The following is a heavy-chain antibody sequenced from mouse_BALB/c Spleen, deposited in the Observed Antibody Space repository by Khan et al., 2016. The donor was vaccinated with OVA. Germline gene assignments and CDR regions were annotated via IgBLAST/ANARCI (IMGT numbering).Heavy chain of an antibody. CDR1: GFTFSSYS. CDR3: SSPLTGSFAY. V-gene: IGHV5-6*01. D-gene: IGHD4-1*01. Sequence: EVELVESGGDLVKPGGSLKLSCAASGFTFSSYSMSWVRQIPDKRLEWVATMSSGGDYTYYPESVKGRFTISRDNAKNTLYLQMSSLKSEDTAMYYFSSPLTGSFAYWGQGTLVTVSA. CDR2: MSSGGDYT. J-gene: IGHJ3*01.